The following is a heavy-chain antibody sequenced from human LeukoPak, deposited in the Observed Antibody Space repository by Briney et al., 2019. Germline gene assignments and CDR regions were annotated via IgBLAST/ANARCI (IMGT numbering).Heavy chain of an antibody. CDR2: ISSSSSFI. CDR3: ARADILTGYYFDY. D-gene: IGHD3-9*01. J-gene: IGHJ4*02. V-gene: IGHV3-21*01. Sequence: GGSLRLSCAASGFTFSSYNMNWVRQAPGKGLEWVSFISSSSSFIYYADSVKGRFTISRDNAKNSLYLQMNSLRAEDTAVYYCARADILTGYYFDYWGQGTLVTVSS. CDR1: GFTFSSYN.